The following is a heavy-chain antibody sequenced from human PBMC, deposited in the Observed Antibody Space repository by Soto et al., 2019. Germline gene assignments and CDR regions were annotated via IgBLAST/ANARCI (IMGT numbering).Heavy chain of an antibody. D-gene: IGHD4-17*01. CDR2: TSIYNGHT. J-gene: IGHJ4*02. V-gene: IGHV1-18*01. Sequence: QVPLVQSGPEVQKPGASLKVSCKASGYTFTASGISWVRQAAGQGLEGMGWTSIYNGHTEYSPKFLGRVVMTTDTSADTAYLELKSLRPDDAALYYCARWDDYGASDQYHFDQWGQGTLVTVSS. CDR3: ARWDDYGASDQYHFDQ. CDR1: GYTFTASG.